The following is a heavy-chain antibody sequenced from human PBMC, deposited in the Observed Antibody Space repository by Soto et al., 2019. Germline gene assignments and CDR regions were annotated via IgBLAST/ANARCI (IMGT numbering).Heavy chain of an antibody. CDR1: GFTFSSYG. Sequence: GGSLRLSCAASGFTFSSYGMHWVRQAQGKGLEWVAVIWYDGSNKYYADSVKGRFTISRDNSKNTLYLQMNSLRAEDTAVYYCARDRGLRDGSWYYFDYWGQGTLVTVSS. D-gene: IGHD6-13*01. CDR3: ARDRGLRDGSWYYFDY. J-gene: IGHJ4*02. V-gene: IGHV3-33*01. CDR2: IWYDGSNK.